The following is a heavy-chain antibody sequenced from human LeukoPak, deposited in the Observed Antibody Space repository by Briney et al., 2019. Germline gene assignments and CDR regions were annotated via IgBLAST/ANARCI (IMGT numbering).Heavy chain of an antibody. CDR2: ISYSGST. V-gene: IGHV4-31*11. J-gene: IGHJ4*02. CDR1: GGSFSGYF. Sequence: PSETLSLTCAVYGGSFSGYFWSWSRQHPGKGLELIGYISYSGSTYYNPSLKSRVTIPLDTSNNQFSLKLSSVTAADTAVYYCARSLTGYLDYWGQGTLVTVSP. D-gene: IGHD3-9*01. CDR3: ARSLTGYLDY.